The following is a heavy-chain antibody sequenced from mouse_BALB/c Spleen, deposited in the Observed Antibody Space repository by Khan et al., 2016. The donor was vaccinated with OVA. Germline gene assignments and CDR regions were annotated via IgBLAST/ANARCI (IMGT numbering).Heavy chain of an antibody. CDR1: GYTFTNYG. Sequence: QIQLVQSGPELKKPGETVKISCKASGYTFTNYGMNWVQPAPGKGLKWMGWINTYTGEPTYADDFKGRFAFSLETSASTAYLQINNLKNEDTATYFCARVGYNGTMDYWGQGTSVTVSS. CDR3: ARVGYNGTMDY. J-gene: IGHJ4*01. CDR2: INTYTGEP. V-gene: IGHV9-3-1*01. D-gene: IGHD2-14*01.